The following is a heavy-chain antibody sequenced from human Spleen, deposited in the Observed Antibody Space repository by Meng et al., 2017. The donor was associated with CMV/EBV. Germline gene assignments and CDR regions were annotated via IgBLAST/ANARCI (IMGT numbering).Heavy chain of an antibody. CDR2: MYYSGST. V-gene: IGHV4-59*01. D-gene: IGHD2-15*01. CDR1: GGSISSYY. J-gene: IGHJ6*02. Sequence: GSLRLSCTVSGGSISSYYWTWIRQPPGKGLEWIGDMYYSGSTNYNPSLKSRVTISVDTSKNQFSLKLSSVTAADTAVYYCARRTFCSGGSCSPYNYYGMDVWGQGTTVTVSS. CDR3: ARRTFCSGGSCSPYNYYGMDV.